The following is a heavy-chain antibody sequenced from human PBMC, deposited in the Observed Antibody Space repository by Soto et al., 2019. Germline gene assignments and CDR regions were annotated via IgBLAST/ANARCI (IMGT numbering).Heavy chain of an antibody. CDR1: GFSLNTDGEG. J-gene: IGHJ4*02. V-gene: IGHV2-5*02. Sequence: QITLKESGPTQVKPTQTLTLTCSFSGFSLNTDGEGVGWVRQPPGEALECLALIYWDDDECYSPSLKTRLTITKENSKNQVVLIMTNMDPVDTATYYCAHSRNLITEDAQVGDFDYWGQGTLVTVSS. CDR3: AHSRNLITEDAQVGDFDY. D-gene: IGHD3-10*01. CDR2: IYWDDDE.